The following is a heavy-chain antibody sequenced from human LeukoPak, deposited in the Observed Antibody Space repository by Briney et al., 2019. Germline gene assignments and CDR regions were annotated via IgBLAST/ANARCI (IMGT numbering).Heavy chain of an antibody. CDR2: IYHSGST. Sequence: SETLSLTCAVSGGSISSGGYSWSWIRQPPGKGLEWIGYIYHSGSTYYNPSLKSRVTISVDRSKNQFSLKLSSVTAADTAVYYCARGATVTPVEAWFDPWGQGTLVTVSS. J-gene: IGHJ5*02. CDR3: ARGATVTPVEAWFDP. CDR1: GGSISSGGYS. V-gene: IGHV4-30-2*01. D-gene: IGHD4-17*01.